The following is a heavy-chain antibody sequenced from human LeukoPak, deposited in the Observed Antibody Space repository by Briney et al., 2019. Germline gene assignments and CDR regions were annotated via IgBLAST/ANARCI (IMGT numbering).Heavy chain of an antibody. CDR2: INHSGST. J-gene: IGHJ4*02. V-gene: IGHV4-34*01. CDR3: ARVRRDGYDLRRYYFDY. Sequence: PSETLSLTCAVYGGSFSGYYWSWIRQPPGKGLEWIGEINHSGSTNYNPSLKSRVTISVDTSKNQFSLKLSSVTAADTAVYYCARVRRDGYDLRRYYFDYWGQGTLVTVSS. CDR1: GGSFSGYY. D-gene: IGHD5-24*01.